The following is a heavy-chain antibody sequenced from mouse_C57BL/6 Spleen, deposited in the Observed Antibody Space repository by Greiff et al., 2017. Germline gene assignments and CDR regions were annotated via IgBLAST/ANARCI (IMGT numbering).Heavy chain of an antibody. Sequence: QVQLQQPGAELVMPGASVKLSCKASGYTFTSYWMHWVKQRPGQGLEWIGEIDPSDSYTNYNQQFKGKSTLTVDKSSSTAYRQLSSLTSDDSAVYYCAKRRIYYYGSSHYYAVDYWGQGTSVTVSS. D-gene: IGHD1-1*01. CDR3: AKRRIYYYGSSHYYAVDY. J-gene: IGHJ4*01. CDR2: IDPSDSYT. V-gene: IGHV1-69*01. CDR1: GYTFTSYW.